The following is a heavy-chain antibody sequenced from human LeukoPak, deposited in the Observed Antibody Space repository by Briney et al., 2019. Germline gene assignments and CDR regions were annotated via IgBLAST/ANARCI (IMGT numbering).Heavy chain of an antibody. Sequence: GGSLRLSCAASGFTFSSYSMNWVRQAPGKGLEWVSSISSSSSYIYYADSVKGRFTISRDNFKNTLYLQMKSLRVEDTAVYYCARERPYGAPHAFDIWGQGTMVTVSS. V-gene: IGHV3-21*01. J-gene: IGHJ3*02. CDR2: ISSSSSYI. D-gene: IGHD4-17*01. CDR3: ARERPYGAPHAFDI. CDR1: GFTFSSYS.